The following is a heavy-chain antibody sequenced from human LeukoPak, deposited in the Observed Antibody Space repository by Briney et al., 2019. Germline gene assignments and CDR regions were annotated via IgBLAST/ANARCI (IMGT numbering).Heavy chain of an antibody. Sequence: GGSLRLSCQASGFTFYMYAMSWVRQAPGKGLEWVASMCGTAGCTFYPDSVKGRFTISRDNSKNVLYLRMNSLTAEDTAIYYCAKDPPGPFDYWGQGTLVTVSS. CDR3: AKDPPGPFDY. J-gene: IGHJ4*02. CDR1: GFTFYMYA. CDR2: MCGTAGCT. V-gene: IGHV3-23*01.